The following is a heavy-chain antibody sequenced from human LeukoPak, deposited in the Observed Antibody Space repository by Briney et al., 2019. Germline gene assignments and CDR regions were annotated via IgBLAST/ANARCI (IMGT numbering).Heavy chain of an antibody. Sequence: SETLSLTCTVSGGSISSYYWSWIRQPPGKGLEWIGYIYYSGSTNYNPSLKSRVTISVDTSKNQFSLKLSSVTAADTAVYYCARVLAAAGNNWFDPWGQGTLVTVSS. D-gene: IGHD6-13*01. CDR1: GGSISSYY. CDR2: IYYSGST. CDR3: ARVLAAAGNNWFDP. V-gene: IGHV4-59*12. J-gene: IGHJ5*02.